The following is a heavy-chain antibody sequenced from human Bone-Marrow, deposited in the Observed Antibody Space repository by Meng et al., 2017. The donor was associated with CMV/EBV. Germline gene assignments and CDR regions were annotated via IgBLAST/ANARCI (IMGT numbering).Heavy chain of an antibody. Sequence: QLQLQESGPGLVKPSETLSLTCTVSGGSISSSSYYWGWIRQPPGKGLEWIGNIYYSGNTYYNPSLKSRVTISVDTSKNQFSLKLSSVTAADTAVYYCARWLTSGWYMNHWGQGTLVTVSS. J-gene: IGHJ5*02. CDR3: ARWLTSGWYMNH. V-gene: IGHV4-39*01. D-gene: IGHD6-19*01. CDR2: IYYSGNT. CDR1: GGSISSSSYY.